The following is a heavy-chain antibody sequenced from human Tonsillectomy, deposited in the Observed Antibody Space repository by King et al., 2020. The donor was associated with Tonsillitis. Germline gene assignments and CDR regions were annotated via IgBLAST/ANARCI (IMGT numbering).Heavy chain of an antibody. J-gene: IGHJ3*02. CDR2: ISWNSGSI. Sequence: VQLVESGGGLVQPGRSLRLSCAASGFTFDDYAMHWVRQAPGKGLEWVSGISWNSGSIGYADSVKGRFTISRDNAKNSLYLQMNSLRAEDTALYYCAKGYRRGSGWNDAFDIWGQGTMVTVSS. D-gene: IGHD6-19*01. V-gene: IGHV3-9*01. CDR3: AKGYRRGSGWNDAFDI. CDR1: GFTFDDYA.